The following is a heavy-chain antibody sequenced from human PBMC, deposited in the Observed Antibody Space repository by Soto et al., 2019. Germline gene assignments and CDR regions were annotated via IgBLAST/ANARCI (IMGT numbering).Heavy chain of an antibody. CDR1: YG. J-gene: IGHJ6*02. V-gene: IGHV1-46*01. CDR2: INPSGGST. D-gene: IGHD2-21*01. CDR3: AREGPLIPDYYGMDV. Sequence: YGARWVLQTNRQGLEWMGIINPSGGSTSYAQKFQGRVTMTRDTSTSTVYMELSSLRSEDTAVYYCAREGPLIPDYYGMDVWGQGTTVTVSS.